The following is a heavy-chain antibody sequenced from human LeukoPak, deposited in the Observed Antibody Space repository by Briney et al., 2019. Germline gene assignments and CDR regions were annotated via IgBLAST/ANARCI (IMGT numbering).Heavy chain of an antibody. CDR3: ARVAVAGPYDAFDI. V-gene: IGHV5-10-1*01. D-gene: IGHD6-19*01. CDR1: GYSFTSYW. CDR2: IDPSDSYT. Sequence: GESLKISCKGSGYSFTSYWISWVRQMPGKGLEWMGRIDPSDSYTNYSPSFQGHVTISADESISTAYLQWSSLKASDTAMYYCARVAVAGPYDAFDIWGQGTMVTVPS. J-gene: IGHJ3*02.